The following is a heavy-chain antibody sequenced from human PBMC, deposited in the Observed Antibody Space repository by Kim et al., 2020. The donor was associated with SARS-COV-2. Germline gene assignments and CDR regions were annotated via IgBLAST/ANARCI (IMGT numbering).Heavy chain of an antibody. V-gene: IGHV5-10-1*01. CDR2: IDPSVSYT. D-gene: IGHD3-9*01. CDR3: ATLIFTYDILIYDAFDI. J-gene: IGHJ3*02. Sequence: GESLKISCKGSGYSFTSYWISWVRQMPGKGLEWMGRIDPSVSYTNYSPSFQGHVTISADKSISTAYLQWSSLKASDTAMYYCATLIFTYDILIYDAFDIWGQGTMVTVSS. CDR1: GYSFTSYW.